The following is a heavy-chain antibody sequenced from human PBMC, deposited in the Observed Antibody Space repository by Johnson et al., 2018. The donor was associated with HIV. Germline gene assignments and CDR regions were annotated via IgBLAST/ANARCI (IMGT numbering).Heavy chain of an antibody. J-gene: IGHJ3*02. D-gene: IGHD2-21*02. Sequence: EVQLVESGGGLVHPGGSLRLSCVASGFSFGDYGMSWVRQAPGKGLEWVSSINWNGGSTGYADSVKGRFTISRDTAKNSLYLQMNSLSAEDTALYYCARRRAFCGGDCYSGWHDAFDIWGQGTMVTVSS. CDR3: ARRRAFCGGDCYSGWHDAFDI. V-gene: IGHV3-20*04. CDR1: GFSFGDYG. CDR2: INWNGGST.